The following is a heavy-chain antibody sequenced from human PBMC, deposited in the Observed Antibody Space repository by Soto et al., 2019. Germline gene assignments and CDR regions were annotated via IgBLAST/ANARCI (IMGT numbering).Heavy chain of an antibody. CDR3: ARDRIAAAGTLGYYYYGMDV. V-gene: IGHV4-31*03. D-gene: IGHD6-13*01. CDR2: IYYSGST. Sequence: QVQVQESGPGLVKPSQTLSLTCTVSGGSISSGDYYWSWIRQHPGKGLEWIGYIYYSGSTYYNPSLKSRVTISVDTSKIQFSLKLRSVTAADTAVYYCARDRIAAAGTLGYYYYGMDVWGQGTTVTVSS. CDR1: GGSISSGDYY. J-gene: IGHJ6*02.